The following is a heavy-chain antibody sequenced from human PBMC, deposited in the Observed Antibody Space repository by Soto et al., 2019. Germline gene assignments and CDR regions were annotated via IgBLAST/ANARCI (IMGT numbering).Heavy chain of an antibody. V-gene: IGHV4-39*01. CDR2: IYYSGST. CDR1: GGSISSSSYY. J-gene: IGHJ4*02. CDR3: ARPGYYYDSSGNDPPTFFDY. D-gene: IGHD3-22*01. Sequence: PSETLSLTCTVSGGSISSSSYYWGWIRQPPGKGLEWIGSIYYSGSTYYNPSLKSRVTISVDTSKNQFSLKLSSVTAADTAVYYCARPGYYYDSSGNDPPTFFDYWGQGTLVTVSS.